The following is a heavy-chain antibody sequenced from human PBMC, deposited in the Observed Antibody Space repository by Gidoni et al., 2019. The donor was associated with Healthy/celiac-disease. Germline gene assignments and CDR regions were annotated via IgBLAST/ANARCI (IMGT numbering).Heavy chain of an antibody. D-gene: IGHD3-22*01. Sequence: QVQLQESGPGLVKPSGTLSLPCAVSGGSISSRNWWSWVRQPPGKGLEWIGEIYHSGSTNYNPSLKSRVTRSVDKSKNQFSLKLSSVTAADTAVYYCAREVYYYDSSGYYYGVYYFDYWGQGTLVTVSS. CDR3: AREVYYYDSSGYYYGVYYFDY. J-gene: IGHJ4*02. CDR2: IYHSGST. CDR1: GGSISSRNW. V-gene: IGHV4-4*02.